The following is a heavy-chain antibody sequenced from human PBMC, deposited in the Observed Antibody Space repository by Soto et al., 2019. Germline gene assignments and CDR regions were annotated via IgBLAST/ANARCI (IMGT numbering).Heavy chain of an antibody. Sequence: KPSETLSLTCNVSGGSIDSASYYWSWIRQPPGKGLEWIGYIFHSGSTNYNPSLKSRVTISLDMSKNQFSLNLRSVIAADTAVYYCARTRGYSGYDFDYWGQGILVTVSS. CDR2: IFHSGST. CDR3: ARTRGYSGYDFDY. V-gene: IGHV4-61*01. J-gene: IGHJ4*02. D-gene: IGHD5-12*01. CDR1: GGSIDSASYY.